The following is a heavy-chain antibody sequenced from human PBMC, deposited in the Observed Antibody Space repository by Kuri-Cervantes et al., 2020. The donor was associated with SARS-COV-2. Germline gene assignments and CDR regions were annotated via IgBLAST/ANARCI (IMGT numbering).Heavy chain of an antibody. CDR2: INPSGGST. CDR1: GYTFTSDY. V-gene: IGHV1-46*01. J-gene: IGHJ4*02. Sequence: ASVKVSCKASGYTFTSDYMHWLRQDPGQGLEWMGIINPSGGSTSYAQKSQSRVTMTTDTTTSTAYMELSNLRTEDTAVYYCARDLIAAADNGALGYWGQGTLVTVSS. D-gene: IGHD6-13*01. CDR3: ARDLIAAADNGALGY.